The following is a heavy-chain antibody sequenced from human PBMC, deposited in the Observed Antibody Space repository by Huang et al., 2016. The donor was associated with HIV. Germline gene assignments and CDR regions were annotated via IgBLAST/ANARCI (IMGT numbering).Heavy chain of an antibody. J-gene: IGHJ4*02. V-gene: IGHV4-30-2*01. CDR3: ARGKWSRWFGELLVFDQ. D-gene: IGHD3-10*01. CDR2: IYRPATT. CDR1: GDSINNGYFS. Sequence: QLQLQESGSGLVKPSQTLSLTCAVSGDSINNGYFSWNWIRQTPEQGLEWIGYIYRPATTFYNPALKSRATISVDKSKNQFSLNLRSVTAADTAVYYCARGKWSRWFGELLVFDQWGQGTLVAVSS.